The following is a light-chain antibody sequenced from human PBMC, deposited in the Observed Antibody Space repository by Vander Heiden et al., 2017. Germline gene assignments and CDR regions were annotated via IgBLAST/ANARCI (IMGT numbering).Light chain of an antibody. V-gene: IGLV1-40*01. CDR1: SSKSGAGYD. CDR2: GNS. Sequence: QSVLTQPPSVSAAPGQRVTMPCIGRSSKSGAGYDVYWYHQLPGTAPKLVIYGNSNRPVGVRDRFSGSKSGTSASLAITGLQAEDEADYYCQTYDSSLNDYVFGTGTKVTVL. CDR3: QTYDSSLNDYV. J-gene: IGLJ1*01.